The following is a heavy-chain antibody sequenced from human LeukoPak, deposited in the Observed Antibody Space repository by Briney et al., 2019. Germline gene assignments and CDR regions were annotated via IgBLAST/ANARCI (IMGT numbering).Heavy chain of an antibody. CDR3: ATVYAAARPADDY. Sequence: ASVKVSCKVSGYTLTELSMHWVRQAPGKGLEWMGGFDPEDGETIYAQKFQGRVTMTEDTPTDTAYMELSSLRSEDTAVYYCATVYAAARPADDYWGQGTLVTVSS. V-gene: IGHV1-24*01. D-gene: IGHD6-6*01. CDR1: GYTLTELS. J-gene: IGHJ4*02. CDR2: FDPEDGET.